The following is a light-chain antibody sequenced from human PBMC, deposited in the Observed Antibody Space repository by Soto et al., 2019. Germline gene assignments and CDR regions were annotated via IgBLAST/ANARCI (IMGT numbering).Light chain of an antibody. CDR2: GAS. Sequence: RLTQSPSSLSASVGDTVTISCRTSQDISTYLAWYQQKPGKAPTLLIFGASSLHNGVPPRFAGSGSGSEFTLTINRLQPDDFATYFCQQSYSTLWTFGQGTKVEIK. J-gene: IGKJ1*01. CDR3: QQSYSTLWT. CDR1: QDISTY. V-gene: IGKV1-5*01.